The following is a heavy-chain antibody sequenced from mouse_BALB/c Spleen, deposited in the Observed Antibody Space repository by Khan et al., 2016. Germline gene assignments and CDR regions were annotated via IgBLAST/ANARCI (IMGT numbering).Heavy chain of an antibody. D-gene: IGHD2-14*01. CDR2: INTYTGEP. V-gene: IGHV9-3-1*01. J-gene: IGHJ3*01. Sequence: QIQLVQSGPELKKPGETVKISCKASGYTFTNYGMNWVKQAPGKGLKWMGWINTYTGEPTYGDDFKGRFAFSLETSASTAYLQINNLKNEDTGTXCCGRGAYDGTCFVYWGQGTLVTVSA. CDR1: GYTFTNYG. CDR3: GRGAYDGTCFVY.